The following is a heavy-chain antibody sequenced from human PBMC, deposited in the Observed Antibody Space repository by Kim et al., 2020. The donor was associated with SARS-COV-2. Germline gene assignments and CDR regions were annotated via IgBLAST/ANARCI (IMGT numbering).Heavy chain of an antibody. J-gene: IGHJ4*02. Sequence: IYAQKFPGRVTMTEDTSTDTAYMELRSLRSEDTAVYYCATRQIAARNFDYWGQGTLVTVSS. D-gene: IGHD6-6*01. CDR3: ATRQIAARNFDY. V-gene: IGHV1-24*01.